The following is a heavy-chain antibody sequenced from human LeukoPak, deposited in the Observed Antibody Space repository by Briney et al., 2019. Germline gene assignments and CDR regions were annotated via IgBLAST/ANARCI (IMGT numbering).Heavy chain of an antibody. Sequence: GGSLRLSCAASGFSFSRYGMHWVRQAPGKGLEWVAFVRYDGSDKYYAESVKGRFTISRDNSKNSLYLQMNSLRTEDTALYYCAKDSPYGYYEWYFDYWGQGTLVTVSS. CDR2: VRYDGSDK. J-gene: IGHJ4*02. D-gene: IGHD4-17*01. CDR1: GFSFSRYG. V-gene: IGHV3-30*02. CDR3: AKDSPYGYYEWYFDY.